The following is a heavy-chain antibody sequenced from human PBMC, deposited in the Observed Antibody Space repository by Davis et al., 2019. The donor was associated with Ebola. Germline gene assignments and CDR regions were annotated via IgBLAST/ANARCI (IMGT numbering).Heavy chain of an antibody. V-gene: IGHV3-21*01. CDR1: GFTFGRNA. Sequence: GGSLRLSCAASGFTFGRNAMSWVRQPPGKGLEWVSGISGSGMNVYYVDSVKGRFTISRDNAKNSLYLQMNSLRAEDTAVYYCARDRRYAYDFWTRNYYYYGMDVWGKGTTVTVSS. CDR3: ARDRRYAYDFWTRNYYYYGMDV. CDR2: ISGSGMNV. J-gene: IGHJ6*04. D-gene: IGHD3-3*01.